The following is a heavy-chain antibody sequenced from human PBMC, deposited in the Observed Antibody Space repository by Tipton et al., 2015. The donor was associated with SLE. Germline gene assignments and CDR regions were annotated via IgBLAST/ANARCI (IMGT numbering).Heavy chain of an antibody. V-gene: IGHV4-59*08. CDR3: ARHYFYGSGHYSPSNWFGP. J-gene: IGHJ5*02. Sequence: TLSLTCTVSGGSFTSHYWGYIRQPPGKGLEWIGHIDYTGKTDYNPSLKTRVTITVDPSKNQFSLNLGSVTAADTAVYYCARHYFYGSGHYSPSNWFGPWGQGTLVTVSS. CDR2: IDYTGKT. D-gene: IGHD3-10*01. CDR1: GGSFTSHY.